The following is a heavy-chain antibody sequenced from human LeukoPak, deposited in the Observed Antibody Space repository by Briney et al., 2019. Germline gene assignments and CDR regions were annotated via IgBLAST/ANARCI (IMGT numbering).Heavy chain of an antibody. J-gene: IGHJ4*02. CDR3: ARAPGAALD. Sequence: SETLSLTCAVYGGSFSGYSWNWIRQPPVKGLEWIGEINHSGGTNYNPSLKSRVTVSLDTSKNQFSLKLSSVTAADTAVYYCARAPGAALDWGQGTLVTVSS. CDR1: GGSFSGYS. CDR2: INHSGGT. D-gene: IGHD2-15*01. V-gene: IGHV4-34*01.